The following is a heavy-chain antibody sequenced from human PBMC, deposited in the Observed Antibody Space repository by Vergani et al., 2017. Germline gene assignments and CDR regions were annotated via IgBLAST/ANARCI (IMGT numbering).Heavy chain of an antibody. CDR2: FYTGGGT. D-gene: IGHD6-13*01. J-gene: IGHJ6*02. CDR3: ARDPLYSTTSPFLLLDMDV. V-gene: IGHV4-61*02. CDR1: GGSISSGSYY. Sequence: QVQLLESGPGLVRPSQTLSLTCTVSGGSISSGSYYWSWFPQPAGKGLEWIGRFYTGGGTSYNPSLKSRVTISVDTSKNQFSLQLGSVTAADPGVYYCARDPLYSTTSPFLLLDMDVWGQGTTVTVSS.